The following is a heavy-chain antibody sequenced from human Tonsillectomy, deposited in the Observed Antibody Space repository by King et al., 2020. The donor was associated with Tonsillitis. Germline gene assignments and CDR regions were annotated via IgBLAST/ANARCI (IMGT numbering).Heavy chain of an antibody. Sequence: VQLVESGGGVVQPGRSLRLSCAASGFTFSNYAMHWVRQAPGKGLEWVAVISYDGRNEYYADSVKGRFTISRDKSKNTLYLQMNSLRAEDTAVYYFARDSDYGDYGFDYWGQGTLVTVSS. V-gene: IGHV3-30*04. CDR3: ARDSDYGDYGFDY. CDR2: ISYDGRNE. D-gene: IGHD4-17*01. J-gene: IGHJ4*02. CDR1: GFTFSNYA.